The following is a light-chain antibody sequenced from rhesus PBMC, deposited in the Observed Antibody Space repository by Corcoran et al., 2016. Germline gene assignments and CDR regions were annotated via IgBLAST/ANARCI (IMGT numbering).Light chain of an antibody. CDR2: GAS. V-gene: IGKV3-10*01. J-gene: IGKJ2*01. CDR1: QSVSSY. Sequence: QVILTQSPATLYLSPGERATLSCRASQSVSSYLAWYQQKPGQAPRLLIYGASSRATGIPDRFSGSGSGTDFPLTLSSLEPEDVGVYHCYQHSSGYSFGQGTKVEIK. CDR3: YQHSSGYS.